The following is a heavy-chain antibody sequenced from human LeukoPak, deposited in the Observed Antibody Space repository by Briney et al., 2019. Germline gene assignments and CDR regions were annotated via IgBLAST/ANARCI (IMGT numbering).Heavy chain of an antibody. CDR1: GFTFSSYS. J-gene: IGHJ4*02. V-gene: IGHV3-21*01. D-gene: IGHD3-16*01. CDR2: ISSSSSYI. CDR3: ARNRGRGSYHTDY. Sequence: GGSLRLSCAASGFTFSSYSMNWVRQAPGKGLEWVSSISSSSSYIYYAGSVKGRFTISRDNAKNSLYLQMNSLRAEDTAVYYCARNRGRGSYHTDYWGQGTLVTVSS.